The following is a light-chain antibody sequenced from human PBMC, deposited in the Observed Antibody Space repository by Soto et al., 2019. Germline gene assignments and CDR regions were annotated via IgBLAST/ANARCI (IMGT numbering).Light chain of an antibody. V-gene: IGLV1-47*01. Sequence: QSVLTQPPSASGTPGQRVTISCSGSSSNIGDSYGYWFQQLPETAPKLLIYRNNQRPSGVPDRFSGSKSGTSASLAISGLRPEDEADYYCATWDDSLRGWVFGGGTKLTVL. CDR2: RNN. CDR3: ATWDDSLRGWV. CDR1: SSNIGDSY. J-gene: IGLJ3*02.